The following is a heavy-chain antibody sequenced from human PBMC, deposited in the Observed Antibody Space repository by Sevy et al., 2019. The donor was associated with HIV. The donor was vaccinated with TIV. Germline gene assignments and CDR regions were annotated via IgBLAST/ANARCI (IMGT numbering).Heavy chain of an antibody. CDR1: GGSISSGGYY. CDR3: ARDRGTVTSYCDY. Sequence: SETLSLTCSVSGGSISSGGYYWSWIRQHPGKGLEWIGYIYYSGSTYYNPSLKSRVTISVDTSKNQFSLKLSSVTAADTAVYYCARDRGTVTSYCDYWGQGTLVTVSS. D-gene: IGHD4-17*01. CDR2: IYYSGST. V-gene: IGHV4-31*03. J-gene: IGHJ4*02.